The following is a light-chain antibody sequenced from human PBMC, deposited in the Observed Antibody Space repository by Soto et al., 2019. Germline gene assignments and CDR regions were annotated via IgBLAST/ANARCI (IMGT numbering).Light chain of an antibody. CDR2: DAS. J-gene: IGKJ1*01. Sequence: EIVLTQSPATLSLSPGERATLSCRASQSVSSYLAWYQQKPGQAPRLLIYDASNRATGIPARFSGSGSGTDFTLTISSLKPEDFAVYYCQQRSNWPPWTFGQGTKVETK. CDR1: QSVSSY. V-gene: IGKV3-11*01. CDR3: QQRSNWPPWT.